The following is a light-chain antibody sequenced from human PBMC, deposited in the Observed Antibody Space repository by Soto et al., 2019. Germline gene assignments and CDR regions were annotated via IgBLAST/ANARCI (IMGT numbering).Light chain of an antibody. J-gene: IGLJ1*01. V-gene: IGLV2-8*01. CDR1: TSDIGVYNY. CDR3: SSHGGNSPYV. Sequence: QSALTQPPSASGSPGQSVAISCTGTTSDIGVYNYVSWYQQHPGKAPKLRIYEVNKRPSGVPDRFSGSKSGNTASLTVSGLQAEDEADYYCSSHGGNSPYVFGTGTKLTVL. CDR2: EVN.